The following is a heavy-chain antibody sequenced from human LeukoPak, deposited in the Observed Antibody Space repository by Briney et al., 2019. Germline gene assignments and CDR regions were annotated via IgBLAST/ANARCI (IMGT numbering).Heavy chain of an antibody. J-gene: IGHJ4*02. V-gene: IGHV3-33*08. CDR2: IWYDRSNK. CDR3: ARDGTGSGFDY. Sequence: GGSLRLSCAASGFTLSSYAMSWVRQAPAKGLEWVAVIWYDRSNKYYADSVKGRFTISRDNSKNTLYLQMNSLRAEDTAVYYCARDGTGSGFDYWGQGTLVTVSS. CDR1: GFTLSSYA. D-gene: IGHD1-7*01.